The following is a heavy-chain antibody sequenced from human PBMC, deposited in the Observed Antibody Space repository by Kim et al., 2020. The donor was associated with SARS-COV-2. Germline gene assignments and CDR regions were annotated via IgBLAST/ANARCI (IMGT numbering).Heavy chain of an antibody. D-gene: IGHD3-9*01. CDR1: GGSISSYY. Sequence: SETLSLTCTVSGGSISSYYWSWIRQPPGKGLEWIGYIYYSGSTNYNPSLKSRVTISVDTSKNQFSLKLSSVTAADTAVYYCARGAGYYSPPFDYWGQGTLVTVSS. CDR2: IYYSGST. V-gene: IGHV4-59*13. CDR3: ARGAGYYSPPFDY. J-gene: IGHJ4*02.